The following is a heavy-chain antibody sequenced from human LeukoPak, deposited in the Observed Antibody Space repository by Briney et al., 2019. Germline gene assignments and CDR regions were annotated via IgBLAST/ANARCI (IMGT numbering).Heavy chain of an antibody. CDR1: GYSFTSQW. CDR3: ARRGYNWNENDY. Sequence: GESLKISCKCSGYSFTSQWIGWVRQMPGEGLEWVGIIFPGDSDTRYSPSFQGQVTISADKSISTAYLQWSSLKASDTAMYYCARRGYNWNENDYWGQGTLVTVSS. D-gene: IGHD1-1*01. V-gene: IGHV5-51*01. CDR2: IFPGDSDT. J-gene: IGHJ4*02.